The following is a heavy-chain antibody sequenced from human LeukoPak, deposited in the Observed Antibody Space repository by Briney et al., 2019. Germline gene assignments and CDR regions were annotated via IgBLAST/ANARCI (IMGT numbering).Heavy chain of an antibody. V-gene: IGHV3-7*01. CDR2: IKQDGSEK. Sequence: GGSLRLSCAASGFTFSSYWMSWVRQAPGKGLEWVANIKQDGSEKYYVDSVKGRFTISRDNAKNSLYLQMNSLRAEDTAVYYCARDDGYSSAWLIPYYYGMDVWGQGTTVTVSS. CDR1: GFTFSSYW. J-gene: IGHJ6*02. CDR3: ARDDGYSSAWLIPYYYGMDV. D-gene: IGHD6-19*01.